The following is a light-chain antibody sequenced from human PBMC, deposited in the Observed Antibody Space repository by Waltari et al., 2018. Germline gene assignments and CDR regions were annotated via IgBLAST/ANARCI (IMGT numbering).Light chain of an antibody. CDR1: SSNIGNNY. V-gene: IGLV1-51*02. CDR2: ENT. Sequence: QSVLTQPPSVSAAPGQRVTISCSGGSSNIGNNYVSCYRPFPGTAPKLLIYENTERPSGIPGRFSGSKSGTSATLDITGLQAGDEADYYCGTWDSSLSGAVFGGGTHLTVL. CDR3: GTWDSSLSGAV. J-gene: IGLJ7*01.